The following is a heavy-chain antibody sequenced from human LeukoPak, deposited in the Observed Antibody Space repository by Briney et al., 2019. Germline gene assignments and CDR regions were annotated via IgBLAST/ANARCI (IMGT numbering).Heavy chain of an antibody. CDR3: AKFSGYELEGIKIDY. CDR2: IWYDGGHK. J-gene: IGHJ4*02. V-gene: IGHV3-33*06. CDR1: GFTFSSFG. D-gene: IGHD5-12*01. Sequence: GGSLRLSCAASGFTFSSFGMHWVRQAPGKGLEWVAVIWYDGGHKYYADSVKGRFSISRDNSKKTLFLQMNSLRAEDTAVYYCAKFSGYELEGIKIDYWGQGTLVTVSS.